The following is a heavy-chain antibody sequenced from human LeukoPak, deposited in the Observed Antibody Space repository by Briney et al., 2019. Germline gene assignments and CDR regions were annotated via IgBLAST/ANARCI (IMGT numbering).Heavy chain of an antibody. V-gene: IGHV5-51*01. Sequence: GESLKISCKGSGCSVTSYWIGWVRQMAGKGLEWMGIIYPGDSDTRYSPSFQGQVTISVVKAFSTAYLQWSSLKASDTAIYYCARSYYDLSGYTLDYWGQGTVVTVSS. J-gene: IGHJ4*02. CDR2: IYPGDSDT. D-gene: IGHD3-22*01. CDR3: ARSYYDLSGYTLDY. CDR1: GCSVTSYW.